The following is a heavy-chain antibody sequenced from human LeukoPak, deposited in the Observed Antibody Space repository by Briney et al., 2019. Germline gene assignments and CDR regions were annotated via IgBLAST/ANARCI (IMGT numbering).Heavy chain of an antibody. V-gene: IGHV3-23*01. Sequence: EGSLRLSCVASGFTFSSYSMTWVRQAPGKGLEWVSTISHSGDATFYADSVKGRFTISRDNSTNTLHLQMNSLRAEDTAVYYCARGWEQLEFYYYYGMDVWGQGTTVTVSS. CDR1: GFTFSSYS. CDR3: ARGWEQLEFYYYYGMDV. J-gene: IGHJ6*02. D-gene: IGHD1-26*01. CDR2: ISHSGDAT.